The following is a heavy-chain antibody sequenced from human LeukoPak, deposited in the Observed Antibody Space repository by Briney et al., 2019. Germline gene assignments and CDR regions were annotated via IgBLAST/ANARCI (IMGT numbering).Heavy chain of an antibody. Sequence: SETLSLTCSVSGGSFTGYYWSWIRQPPGKGLEYIGYIYIGGITNYNPSFESRVTISIDTSKNQFSLRLSSVTAADTAVYYCARTARVLDPWGQGTLVTVSS. V-gene: IGHV4-4*09. CDR2: IYIGGIT. CDR3: ARTARVLDP. CDR1: GGSFTGYY. J-gene: IGHJ5*02.